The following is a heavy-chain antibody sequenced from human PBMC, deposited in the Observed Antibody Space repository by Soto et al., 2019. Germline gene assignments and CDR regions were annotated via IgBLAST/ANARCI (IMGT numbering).Heavy chain of an antibody. V-gene: IGHV4-30-4*01. CDR3: ARDQYCGSGTERNYYYGMDV. J-gene: IGHJ6*02. D-gene: IGHD3-10*01. CDR2: IYYSGST. CDR1: GGSISSGDYY. Sequence: SETLSLTCTVSGGSISSGDYYWSWIRQPPGKGLEWIGYIYYSGSTYYNPSLKSRVTISVDTSKNQFSLKLSSVTAADTAVYYCARDQYCGSGTERNYYYGMDVWGQGTTVTVSS.